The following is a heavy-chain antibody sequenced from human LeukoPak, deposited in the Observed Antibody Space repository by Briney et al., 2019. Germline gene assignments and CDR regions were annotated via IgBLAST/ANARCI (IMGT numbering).Heavy chain of an antibody. CDR3: ASPGAGVATIWGLDY. CDR1: GYTFTVYY. CDR2: INPNSGGT. D-gene: IGHD5-12*01. V-gene: IGHV1-2*02. J-gene: IGHJ4*02. Sequence: ASVKVSCKASGYTFTVYYMHWVRQAPGQGLEWMGWINPNSGGTNYAQKFQGRVTMTRDTSISTAYMELSRLRSDDTAVYYCASPGAGVATIWGLDYWGQGTLVTVSS.